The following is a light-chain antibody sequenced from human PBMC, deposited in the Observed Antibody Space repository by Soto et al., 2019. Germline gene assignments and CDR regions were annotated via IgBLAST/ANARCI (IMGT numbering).Light chain of an antibody. V-gene: IGKV1-5*01. CDR2: GAS. J-gene: IGKJ1*01. CDR3: QQYSSSTK. CDR1: RSISPW. Sequence: DIQITHSPSTLSASVGDRVTIAFLASRSISPWLGWYQQKPGKPPKLLIYGASSLAAGVPSRFSGSGSGKDFTLTISSLQPDDFASYYCQQYSSSTKFGQGTKVDIK.